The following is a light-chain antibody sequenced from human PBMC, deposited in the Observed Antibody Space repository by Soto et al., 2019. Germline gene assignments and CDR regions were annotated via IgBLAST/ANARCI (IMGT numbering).Light chain of an antibody. CDR2: GAS. V-gene: IGKV3-15*01. Sequence: EIVMTQSPATLSVSPGERATLSCRASQSISSNLAWYQQKPGQAPRLLMYGASTRATGIPARFSGTGSGTEFTLTISSLQSVDFAVYYCHQYNNWPPRYTFGQGTNLEIK. CDR3: HQYNNWPPRYT. CDR1: QSISSN. J-gene: IGKJ2*01.